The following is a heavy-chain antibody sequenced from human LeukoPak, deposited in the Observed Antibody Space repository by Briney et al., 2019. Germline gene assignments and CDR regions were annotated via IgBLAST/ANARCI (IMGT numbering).Heavy chain of an antibody. CDR2: IWFDGSNK. CDR1: GFTVSSNY. J-gene: IGHJ6*02. V-gene: IGHV3-33*08. D-gene: IGHD6-13*01. CDR3: ARDRGSSSGYGMDV. Sequence: GGSLRLSCAASGFTVSSNYMSWVRQAPGKGLEWVAVIWFDGSNKDYADSVKGRFTISRDNSKNTLYLQMNSLRAEDTAMYYCARDRGSSSGYGMDVWGQGTTVTVSS.